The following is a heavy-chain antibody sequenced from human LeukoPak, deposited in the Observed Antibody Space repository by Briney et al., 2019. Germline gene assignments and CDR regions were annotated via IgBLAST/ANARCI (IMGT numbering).Heavy chain of an antibody. CDR3: AGGTYDFWSGYSNWFDP. CDR1: GGSISSSSYY. D-gene: IGHD3-3*01. CDR2: IYYSGST. V-gene: IGHV4-39*01. Sequence: PSETLSLTCTVSGGSISSSSYYWGWIRQPPGKGLEWIGSIYYSGSTYYNPSLKSRVTISVDTSKNQFSLKLSSVTAADTAVYYCAGGTYDFWSGYSNWFDPWGQGTLVTVSS. J-gene: IGHJ5*02.